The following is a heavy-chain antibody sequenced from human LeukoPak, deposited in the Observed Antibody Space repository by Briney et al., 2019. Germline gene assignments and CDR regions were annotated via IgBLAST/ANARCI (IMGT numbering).Heavy chain of an antibody. J-gene: IGHJ5*02. CDR2: IYHSGST. V-gene: IGHV4-4*02. CDR3: AKYSYGYPNWFDP. Sequence: ETLSLTCAVSGGSISSSNWWSWVRQPPGKGLEWIGEIYHSGSTNYNPSLKSRVTISVDTSKNQFSLKLSSVTAADTAVYYCAKYSYGYPNWFDPWGQGTLVTVSS. D-gene: IGHD5-18*01. CDR1: GGSISSSNW.